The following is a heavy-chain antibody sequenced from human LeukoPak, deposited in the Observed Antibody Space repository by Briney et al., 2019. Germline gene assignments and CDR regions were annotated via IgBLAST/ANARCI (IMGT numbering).Heavy chain of an antibody. CDR1: GFTFSSYA. Sequence: GGSPRLSCAASGFTFSSYAMSWVRQAPGKGLEWVSAISGIGGSTYYADSVKGRFTISRDNSKNTLYLQMNSLRAEDTAVYYCAKDRGRGMGYYDILTGYLPPYYFDYWGQGTLVTVSS. V-gene: IGHV3-23*01. J-gene: IGHJ4*02. D-gene: IGHD3-9*01. CDR2: ISGIGGST. CDR3: AKDRGRGMGYYDILTGYLPPYYFDY.